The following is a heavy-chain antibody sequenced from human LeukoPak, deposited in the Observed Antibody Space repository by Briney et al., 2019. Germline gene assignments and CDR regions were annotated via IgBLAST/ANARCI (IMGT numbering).Heavy chain of an antibody. V-gene: IGHV3-30*03. CDR3: ARSGSGWFDR. Sequence: GRSLRLSCAASGFTFSSYGMHWVRQAPGKGLDWVAVISYDGSNKYYADSVKGRFTISRDNSKNTVYLQMNSLRVEDTATYYCARSGSGWFDRWGQGTLVTVSS. CDR2: ISYDGSNK. D-gene: IGHD6-19*01. CDR1: GFTFSSYG. J-gene: IGHJ5*02.